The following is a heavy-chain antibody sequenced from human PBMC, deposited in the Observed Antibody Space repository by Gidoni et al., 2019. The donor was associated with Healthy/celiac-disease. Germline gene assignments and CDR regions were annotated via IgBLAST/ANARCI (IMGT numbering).Heavy chain of an antibody. J-gene: IGHJ6*02. Sequence: EVQLVQSGAEVKKPGESLKISCQGSGYSFTSYWIGWLRQMPGTGLEWMGIIYPGDSDTRYSPSFQGQVTISADKSISTAYLQWSSLKASDTAMYYCARHGRDQGGRYDFWSGYYPPGGYYYYGMDVWGQGTTVTVSS. CDR3: ARHGRDQGGRYDFWSGYYPPGGYYYYGMDV. V-gene: IGHV5-51*01. CDR2: IYPGDSDT. CDR1: GYSFTSYW. D-gene: IGHD3-3*01.